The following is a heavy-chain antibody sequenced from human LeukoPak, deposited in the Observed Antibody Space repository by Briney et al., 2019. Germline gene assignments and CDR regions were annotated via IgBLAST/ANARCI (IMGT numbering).Heavy chain of an antibody. CDR1: GFTFSSYA. J-gene: IGHJ3*02. Sequence: QTGGSLRLSCAASGFTFSSYAMSWVRQAPGKGLEWVSDISGSSGSTYYADSVKGRFIISRDNSKNTLYLQMSSLRAEDTAVYYCAKSSGNYLYDAFDIWGQGTMVTVSS. CDR2: ISGSSGST. CDR3: AKSSGNYLYDAFDI. V-gene: IGHV3-23*01. D-gene: IGHD1-26*01.